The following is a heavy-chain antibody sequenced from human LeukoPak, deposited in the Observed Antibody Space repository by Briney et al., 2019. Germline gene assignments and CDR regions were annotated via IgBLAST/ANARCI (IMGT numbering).Heavy chain of an antibody. CDR3: ARHPPQFGELLYYFDY. J-gene: IGHJ4*02. CDR2: IYPGDSDT. Sequence: GESLKISCKGSGYSFTSYWIGWVRQMPGKGLEWMGIIYPGDSDTRYSPSFQGQVTISADKSISTAYLQWSSLKASDTAMYYCARHPPQFGELLYYFDYWGQGTLVTVSS. V-gene: IGHV5-51*01. CDR1: GYSFTSYW. D-gene: IGHD3-10*01.